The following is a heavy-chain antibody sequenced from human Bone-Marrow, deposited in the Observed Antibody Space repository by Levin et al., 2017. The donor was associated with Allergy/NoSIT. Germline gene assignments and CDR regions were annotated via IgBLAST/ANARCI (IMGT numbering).Heavy chain of an antibody. CDR3: TKDIHYYDSGTYV. D-gene: IGHD3-22*01. Sequence: LSLTCAASGFTFSDYYMSWIRQAPGKGLEWVSYISSSGNTIYYADSVKGRFTISRDNAKNSLYLQMNSLRDEDTAVYYCTKDIHYYDSGTYVWGQGTLVTVSS. CDR2: ISSSGNTI. J-gene: IGHJ4*02. V-gene: IGHV3-11*01. CDR1: GFTFSDYY.